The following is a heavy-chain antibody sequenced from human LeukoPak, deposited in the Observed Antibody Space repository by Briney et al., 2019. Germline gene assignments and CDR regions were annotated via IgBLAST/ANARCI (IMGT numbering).Heavy chain of an antibody. CDR1: GFTFSSYS. V-gene: IGHV3-23*01. J-gene: IGHJ6*03. CDR2: ISGRGITT. CDR3: AKYDNGFFYYYLDV. Sequence: PGGSLRLSCAASGFTFSSYSMNWVRQAPGKGLEWVAGISGRGITTAYAESVEGRFTISRDNSKNTLYVQMDSLRVEDTAVYYCAKYDNGFFYYYLDVWGKGTTVTVSS. D-gene: IGHD3-22*01.